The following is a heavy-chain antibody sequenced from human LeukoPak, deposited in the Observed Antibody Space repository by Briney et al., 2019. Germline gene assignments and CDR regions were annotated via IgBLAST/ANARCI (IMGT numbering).Heavy chain of an antibody. CDR1: GFTFSSYS. V-gene: IGHV3-21*01. D-gene: IGHD3-22*01. CDR2: ISSSSSYI. J-gene: IGHJ4*02. Sequence: GGSLRLSCEASGFTFSSYSMNWVRQAPGKGLEWVSSISSSSSYIYYADSVKGRFTISRDNAKNSLYLQMNSLRAEDTAVYYCARGMESYDSSGYYYDYWGQGTLVTVSS. CDR3: ARGMESYDSSGYYYDY.